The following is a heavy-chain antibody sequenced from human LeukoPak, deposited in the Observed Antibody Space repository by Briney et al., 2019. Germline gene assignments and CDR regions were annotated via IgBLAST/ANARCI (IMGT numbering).Heavy chain of an antibody. V-gene: IGHV1-18*01. CDR2: ISAYNGNT. D-gene: IGHD3-10*01. J-gene: IGHJ4*02. CDR1: GGTFSSYA. Sequence: GASVKVSCKASGGTFSSYAISWVRQAPGQGLEWMGWISAYNGNTNYAQKLQGRVTMTTDTSTSTAYMELRSLRSDDTAVYYCARVIRGVVSYWGQGTLVTVSS. CDR3: ARVIRGVVSY.